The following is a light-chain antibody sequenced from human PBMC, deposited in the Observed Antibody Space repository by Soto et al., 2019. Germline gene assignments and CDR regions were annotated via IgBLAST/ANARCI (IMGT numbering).Light chain of an antibody. Sequence: QSVLTQPPSASGTPGQRVTISCSGSSSNIGSNSVYWYQQLPGTAPKLLICRNDQRPSGVPDRFSGSKSGTSASLAISGLQSEDEADYYCAAWDDSLYGRVFGTGTKLTVL. J-gene: IGLJ1*01. CDR2: RND. CDR1: SSNIGSNS. V-gene: IGLV1-44*01. CDR3: AAWDDSLYGRV.